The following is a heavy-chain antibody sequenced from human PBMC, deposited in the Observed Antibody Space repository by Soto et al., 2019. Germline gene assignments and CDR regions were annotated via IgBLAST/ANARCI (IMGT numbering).Heavy chain of an antibody. J-gene: IGHJ5*02. CDR2: MFYSGAT. D-gene: IGHD2-21*02. CDR1: GYSISSGYC. V-gene: IGHV4-38-2*01. CDR3: ARHKSGSDCLDP. Sequence: SETLSLTCAVSGYSISSGYCWGWIRQPPGKGLQWIGCMFYSGATYYNPSLKNRVTLSVDTSNNEFSLKLVSVTAPDTAVYYCARHKSGSDCLDPWGQGTLVTVSS.